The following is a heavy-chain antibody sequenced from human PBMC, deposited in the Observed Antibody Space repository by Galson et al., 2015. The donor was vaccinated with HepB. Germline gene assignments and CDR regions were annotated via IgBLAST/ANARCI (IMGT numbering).Heavy chain of an antibody. J-gene: IGHJ5*02. CDR1: GFSFSDST. D-gene: IGHD5-18*01. V-gene: IGHV3-73*01. CDR3: IADKGDAGLVT. CDR2: IKRKPNNYAT. Sequence: SLRLSCAASGFSFSDSTIHWVRQASGKGLEWIGRIKRKPNNYATTYAASMRGRFTISRDDSKSTAYLQVNSLKTDDTAVYSCIADKGDAGLVTWGQGTLVTVSS.